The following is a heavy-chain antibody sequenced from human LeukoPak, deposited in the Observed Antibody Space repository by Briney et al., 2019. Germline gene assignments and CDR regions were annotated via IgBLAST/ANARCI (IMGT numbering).Heavy chain of an antibody. V-gene: IGHV3-23*01. J-gene: IGHJ4*02. CDR2: IGGSGGKT. D-gene: IGHD3-22*01. CDR1: GFIFSKYT. CDR3: AKTNYFDSSGDKPYTTHFDY. Sequence: PGRSLRLSCAASGFIFSKYTMSWVRQAPGKGLEWVSAIGGSGGKTFYAESVKGRFTISRDISKNTLFLQMDSLRAEDTAIYYCAKTNYFDSSGDKPYTTHFDYWGQGTLVTVSS.